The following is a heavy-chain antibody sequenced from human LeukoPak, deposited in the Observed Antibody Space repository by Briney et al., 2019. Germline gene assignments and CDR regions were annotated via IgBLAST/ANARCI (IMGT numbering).Heavy chain of an antibody. CDR2: ITPSGGSS. Sequence: ASVKVSCKASGYTFTNYYIHWVRQAPGQGLEWMGTITPSGGSSNYAQKFQGRVTMTRDTSTSTVYMELSSLRSEDTAVYYCARLGVPTAILYFDYWGQGTLDTV. CDR1: GYTFTNYY. D-gene: IGHD2-2*01. V-gene: IGHV1-46*01. CDR3: ARLGVPTAILYFDY. J-gene: IGHJ4*02.